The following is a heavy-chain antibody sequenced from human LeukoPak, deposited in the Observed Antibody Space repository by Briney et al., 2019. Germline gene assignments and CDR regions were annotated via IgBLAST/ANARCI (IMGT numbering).Heavy chain of an antibody. CDR1: GFTFNTYS. Sequence: GGSLRLSCEASGFTFNTYSMNWARQAPGKGLEWVSSIDSSGGYMFYADSVKGRFTISRDNSKNTLYLQMNILRAEDTAVYYCAKDGGYCSSTSCYGFDYWGQGTLVTVSS. CDR2: IDSSGGYM. D-gene: IGHD2-2*01. CDR3: AKDGGYCSSTSCYGFDY. V-gene: IGHV3-21*01. J-gene: IGHJ4*02.